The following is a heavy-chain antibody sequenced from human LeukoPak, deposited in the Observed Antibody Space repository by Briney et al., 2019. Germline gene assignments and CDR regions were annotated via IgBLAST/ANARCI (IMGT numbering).Heavy chain of an antibody. D-gene: IGHD3-10*01. CDR1: GYSFTNYA. CDR3: AREDKDVRGANNWFDP. V-gene: IGHV7-4-1*02. CDR2: INTNTGNP. Sequence: ASVKVSCKASGYSFTNYAMNWVRQAPGQGLEWMGWINTNTGNPTYAQGFTGRFVFSLDTSVSTAYLQISSLKAEDTAVYYCAREDKDVRGANNWFDPWGQGTLVTVSS. J-gene: IGHJ5*02.